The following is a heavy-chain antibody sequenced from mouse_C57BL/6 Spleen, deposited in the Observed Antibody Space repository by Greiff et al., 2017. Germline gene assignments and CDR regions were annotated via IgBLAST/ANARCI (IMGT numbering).Heavy chain of an antibody. J-gene: IGHJ4*01. V-gene: IGHV1-54*01. CDR2: INPGSGGT. CDR3: ARSTVVVVKYGMDY. D-gene: IGHD1-1*01. Sequence: VQLQQSGAELVRPGTSVKVSCKASGYAFTNYLIEWVKQRPGQGLEWIGVINPGSGGTNYNEKFKGKATLTADKSSSTAYMQLSSLTSEDSAVYFCARSTVVVVKYGMDYWGQGTSVTVSS. CDR1: GYAFTNYL.